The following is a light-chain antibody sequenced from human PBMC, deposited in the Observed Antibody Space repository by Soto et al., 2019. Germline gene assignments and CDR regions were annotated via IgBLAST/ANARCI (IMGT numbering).Light chain of an antibody. CDR2: IND. J-gene: IGLJ1*01. V-gene: IGLV1-44*01. Sequence: QSVLTQPPSASGTPGQRITISCSGSSSNIGDNPVNWYQQLPGAAPKLLIYINDQRPSGFPDRFSGSKSGTSASLAISGLQPEDEADYYCAAWDDSLNALFGTGTKVTVL. CDR3: AAWDDSLNAL. CDR1: SSNIGDNP.